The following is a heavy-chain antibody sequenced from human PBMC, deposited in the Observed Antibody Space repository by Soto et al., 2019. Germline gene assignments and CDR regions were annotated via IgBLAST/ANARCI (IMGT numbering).Heavy chain of an antibody. Sequence: SXTLSLTCIVSGCSTSSYYWSCTRQPPGKGLEWIGYIHYTGGTNYNPSLKSRVTLSVDTSKNQLSLKPSSVTAVVTAVYYCARGTVTINYFDPWGQGTLVTVSS. CDR3: ARGTVTINYFDP. V-gene: IGHV4-59*01. D-gene: IGHD4-4*01. CDR2: IHYTGGT. J-gene: IGHJ5*02. CDR1: GCSTSSYY.